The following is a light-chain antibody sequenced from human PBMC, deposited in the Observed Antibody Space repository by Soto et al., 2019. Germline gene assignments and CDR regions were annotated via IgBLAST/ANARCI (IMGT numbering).Light chain of an antibody. V-gene: IGLV1-44*01. CDR1: NSNIGRNT. J-gene: IGLJ2*01. CDR2: SNN. Sequence: QSVLTQPLSASGTPGQRVTISCSGSNSNIGRNTVNWYQQFPGTAPKLLIHSNNQRPSGVPDRFSGSKSGTSASLAISGLQSEDEADYYCATWDDSLNGVVFGGGTKVTVL. CDR3: ATWDDSLNGVV.